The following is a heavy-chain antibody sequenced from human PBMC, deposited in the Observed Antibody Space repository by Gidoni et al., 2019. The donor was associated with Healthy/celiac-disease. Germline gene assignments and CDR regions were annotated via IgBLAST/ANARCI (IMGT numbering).Heavy chain of an antibody. J-gene: IGHJ5*02. CDR2: IYYSGST. Sequence: GKGLEWIGYIYYSGSTNYNPSLKSRVTISVDTSKNQFSLKLSSVTAADTAVYYCARGYYDILTGYSINLFDPWGQGTLVTVSS. CDR3: ARGYYDILTGYSINLFDP. D-gene: IGHD3-9*01. V-gene: IGHV4-59*01.